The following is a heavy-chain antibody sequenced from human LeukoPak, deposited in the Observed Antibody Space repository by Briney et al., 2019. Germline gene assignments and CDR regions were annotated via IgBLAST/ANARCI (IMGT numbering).Heavy chain of an antibody. Sequence: ASVKVSCKASGGTFSSYAISWVRQAPGQGLEWVGGIIPILGTANYAQKFQGRVTITADKSTSTAYMELSSLRSEDTAVYYCARDLRGAAGGSGSYDDYWGQGTLVTVSS. D-gene: IGHD3-10*01. CDR3: ARDLRGAAGGSGSYDDY. V-gene: IGHV1-69*06. CDR2: IIPILGTA. J-gene: IGHJ4*02. CDR1: GGTFSSYA.